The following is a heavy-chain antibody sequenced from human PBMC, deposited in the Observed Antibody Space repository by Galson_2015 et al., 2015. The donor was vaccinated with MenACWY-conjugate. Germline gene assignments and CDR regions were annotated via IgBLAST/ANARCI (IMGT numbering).Heavy chain of an antibody. J-gene: IGHJ3*01. CDR3: ARDRTYHDGNAYYDVFDV. CDR1: GFSFSSYW. V-gene: IGHV3-7*03. CDR2: IKGDGSVK. D-gene: IGHD3-22*01. Sequence: SLRLSCATSGFSFSSYWMTWVRQAPGKGLEWVANIKGDGSVKYYVDSVKGRFTISRDNAQNSLYLQMDSLRGEDTAVYYCARDRTYHDGNAYYDVFDVWGQGTTVTVSS.